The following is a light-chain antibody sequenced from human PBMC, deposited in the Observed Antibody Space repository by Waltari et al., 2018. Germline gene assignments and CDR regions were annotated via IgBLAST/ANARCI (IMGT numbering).Light chain of an antibody. Sequence: DIQMTQSPSTLSESVGARVTISCRASQSISTWLAWYQERPGKVPKLLIYQASTLKRGVPSRFSGSGSGTEFTLTISSLQPDDFATYYCQQHNSYPSTFGQGTRLEIK. J-gene: IGKJ5*01. CDR2: QAS. V-gene: IGKV1-5*03. CDR1: QSISTW. CDR3: QQHNSYPST.